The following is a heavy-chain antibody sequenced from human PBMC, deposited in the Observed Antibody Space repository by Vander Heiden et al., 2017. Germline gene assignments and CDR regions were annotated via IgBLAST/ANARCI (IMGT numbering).Heavy chain of an antibody. CDR2: IYWDDDK. CDR1: GCPITTTEVG. J-gene: IGHJ6*02. D-gene: IGHD6-13*01. CDR3: AGTKNAASAYYGMEV. V-gene: IGHV2-5*02. Sequence: QINLKESGPTLVKPTETLTLTCTLPGCPITTTEVGVGWIRQPPVKALEWLAVIYWDDDKRYSASLRSRLTITKDTYRNQVVLTVANMDPLDTGSYYCAGTKNAASAYYGMEVWGQGTTVTVSS.